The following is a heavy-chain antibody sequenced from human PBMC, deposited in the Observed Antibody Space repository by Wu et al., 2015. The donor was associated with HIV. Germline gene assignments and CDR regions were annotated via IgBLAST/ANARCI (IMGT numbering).Heavy chain of an antibody. D-gene: IGHD2-2*01. Sequence: QVQLVQSGAEVKKPGASVKVSCKVSGYTLTELSMHWVRQAPGQGLEWMGWISPFNGDTKYAQRFHDRVTVTTDTSANTVYMELSGLTSDDTAVYFCVRDAGPVDFDYWGQGTLVTVSS. J-gene: IGHJ4*02. V-gene: IGHV1-2*02. CDR2: ISPFNGDT. CDR3: VRDAGPVDFDY. CDR1: GYTLTELS.